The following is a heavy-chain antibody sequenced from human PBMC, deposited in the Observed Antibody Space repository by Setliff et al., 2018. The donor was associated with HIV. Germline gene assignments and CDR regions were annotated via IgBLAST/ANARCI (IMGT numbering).Heavy chain of an antibody. CDR2: IYWDDDK. V-gene: IGHV2-5*02. CDR3: ARIRRGWYLECAFDI. Sequence: GPTLVNPTQTLTLTCTFSGFSLTTVGGVGWIRQPPGKALEWLALIYWDDDKRYSPSLKSRLTITKDTSKNQVVLTMTNMDPVDTATYYCARIRRGWYLECAFDIWGQGTMVTVSS. J-gene: IGHJ3*02. D-gene: IGHD6-19*01. CDR1: GFSLTTVGG.